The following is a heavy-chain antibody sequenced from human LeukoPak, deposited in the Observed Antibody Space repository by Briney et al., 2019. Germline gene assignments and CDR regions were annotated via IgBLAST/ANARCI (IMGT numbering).Heavy chain of an antibody. Sequence: GGSLRLSCAASGFTFSDYYMSWIRQAPGKGLEWVSYISSSSSYTNYADSVKGRFTISRDNTKNSVYLQMNSLGAEDTAVYYCAKTEPYGSGNYYPGYWGQGTLVTVSS. D-gene: IGHD3-10*01. CDR3: AKTEPYGSGNYYPGY. CDR2: ISSSSSYT. V-gene: IGHV3-11*06. CDR1: GFTFSDYY. J-gene: IGHJ4*02.